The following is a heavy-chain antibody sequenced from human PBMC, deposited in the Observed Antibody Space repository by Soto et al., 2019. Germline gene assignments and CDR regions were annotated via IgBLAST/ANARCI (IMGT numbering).Heavy chain of an antibody. CDR3: TTENDFWSGYSILGYGMDV. Sequence: GESLKISCAASGFTFSNAWMSWVRQAPGKGLEWVGRIKSKTDGGTTDYAAPVKGRFTISRDDSKNTLYLQMNSLKTEDTAVYYCTTENDFWSGYSILGYGMDVWGQGTTVTVSS. D-gene: IGHD3-3*01. J-gene: IGHJ6*02. CDR2: IKSKTDGGTT. CDR1: GFTFSNAW. V-gene: IGHV3-15*01.